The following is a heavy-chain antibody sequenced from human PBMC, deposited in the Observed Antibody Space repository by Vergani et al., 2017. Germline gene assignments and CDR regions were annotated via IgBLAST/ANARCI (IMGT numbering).Heavy chain of an antibody. Sequence: EVQLVESGGGLVKRGGSLRLSCAASGFTFSSYWMSWVRQAPGKGLEWVANIKQDGSEKYYVDSVKGRFTISRDNAKNSLYLQMNSLRAEDTAIYYCAESQDANCKGGNCYSYYYGLGLWGQGTTVTVSS. J-gene: IGHJ6*02. D-gene: IGHD2-21*01. CDR2: IKQDGSEK. CDR3: AESQDANCKGGNCYSYYYGLGL. V-gene: IGHV3-7*03. CDR1: GFTFSSYW.